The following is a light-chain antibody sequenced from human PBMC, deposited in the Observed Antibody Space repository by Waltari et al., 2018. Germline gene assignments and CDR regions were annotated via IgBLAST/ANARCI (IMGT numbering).Light chain of an antibody. J-gene: IGLJ3*02. CDR3: QSADTSGVYPR. CDR2: QDT. Sequence: SYDLTQPPSVSVPPGQTAKVTCSGDTLPNQYAYWYQKKPGQAPLLLIYQDTERPSGISERVSGSRSGTTVTLTISDVQAEDEADYYCQSADTSGVYPRFGGGTKLTVL. CDR1: TLPNQY. V-gene: IGLV3-25*03.